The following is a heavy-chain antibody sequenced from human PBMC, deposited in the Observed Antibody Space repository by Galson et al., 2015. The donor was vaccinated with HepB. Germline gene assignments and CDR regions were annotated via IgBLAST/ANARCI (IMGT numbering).Heavy chain of an antibody. CDR1: GFTFSSYT. Sequence: SLRLSCAASGFTFSSYTMKWVRQAPGKGLEWVSSITSSSSYKYYADSVRGRFTISRDNAKNSLHLQMNSLRAEDTGVYYCARYDFWTGSYQDYWGQGTLVTISS. CDR2: ITSSSSYK. J-gene: IGHJ4*02. V-gene: IGHV3-21*01. CDR3: ARYDFWTGSYQDY. D-gene: IGHD3-3*01.